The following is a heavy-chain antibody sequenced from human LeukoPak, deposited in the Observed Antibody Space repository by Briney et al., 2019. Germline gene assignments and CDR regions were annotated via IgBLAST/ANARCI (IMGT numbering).Heavy chain of an antibody. Sequence: ASVKVSCKASGYTFTSYAMHWVRQAPGQRLEWMGWINAGNGNTKYSQKFQGRVTITRDTSASTAYMELSSLRSEDTAVYYCARAGIVGALFDPWGQGTLVTVSS. CDR2: INAGNGNT. CDR1: GYTFTSYA. J-gene: IGHJ5*02. CDR3: ARAGIVGALFDP. D-gene: IGHD1-26*01. V-gene: IGHV1-3*01.